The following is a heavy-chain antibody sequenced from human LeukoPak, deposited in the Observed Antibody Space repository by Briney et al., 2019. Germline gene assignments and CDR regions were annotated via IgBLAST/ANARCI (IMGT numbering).Heavy chain of an antibody. CDR1: GFTVSRNY. Sequence: TGGSLRLSCAASGFTVSRNYMSWVRQAPGKGLEWVSVIYGGGNTYYADSVKGRFTISRDNSKNTLYLQMNSLRAEDTAVYYCAKGPPPLAVAGTRFDWGQGTLVTVSS. CDR2: IYGGGNT. D-gene: IGHD6-19*01. J-gene: IGHJ4*02. V-gene: IGHV3-66*01. CDR3: AKGPPPLAVAGTRFD.